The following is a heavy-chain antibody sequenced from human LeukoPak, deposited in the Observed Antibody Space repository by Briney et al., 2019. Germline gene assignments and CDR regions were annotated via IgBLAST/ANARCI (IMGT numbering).Heavy chain of an antibody. J-gene: IGHJ4*02. CDR2: IYYSGST. D-gene: IGHD6-13*01. V-gene: IGHV4-39*07. CDR1: GGSISSSSYY. CDR3: ARAPSPWAAGTFDY. Sequence: SETLSLTCTVSGGSISSSSYYWGWIRQPPGKGLEWIGSIYYSGSTYYNPSLKSRVTISVDTSKNQFSLKLSSVTAADAAVYYCARAPSPWAAGTFDYWGQGTLVTVSS.